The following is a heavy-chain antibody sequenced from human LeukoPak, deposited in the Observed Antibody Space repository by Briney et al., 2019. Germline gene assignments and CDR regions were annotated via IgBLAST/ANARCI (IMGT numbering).Heavy chain of an antibody. Sequence: PSETPSLTCAVYGGSFSGYYWSWIRQPPGKGLEWIGEINHSGSTNYNPSLKSRVTISVDTSKNQFSLKLSSVTAADTAVYYCARGVYGSGSPTFDYWGQGTLVTVSS. CDR1: GGSFSGYY. V-gene: IGHV4-34*01. J-gene: IGHJ4*02. D-gene: IGHD3-10*01. CDR2: INHSGST. CDR3: ARGVYGSGSPTFDY.